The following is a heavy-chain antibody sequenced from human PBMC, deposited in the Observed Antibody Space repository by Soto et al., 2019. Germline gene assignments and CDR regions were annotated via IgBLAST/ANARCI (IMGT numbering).Heavy chain of an antibody. D-gene: IGHD1-26*01. Sequence: SETLSLTCAVSGGSISSGGYSWSWIRQPPGKGLEWIGYMYHSGSTNYNPSLKSRVTISVDTSKNQFSLKLSSVTAADTAVYYCARRYGSAIDYWGQGTLVTVSS. J-gene: IGHJ4*02. V-gene: IGHV4-30-2*01. CDR2: MYHSGST. CDR1: GGSISSGGYS. CDR3: ARRYGSAIDY.